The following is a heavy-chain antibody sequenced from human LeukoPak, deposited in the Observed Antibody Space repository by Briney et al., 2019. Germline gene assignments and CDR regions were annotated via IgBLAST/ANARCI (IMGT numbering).Heavy chain of an antibody. D-gene: IGHD2-2*01. V-gene: IGHV4-34*01. CDR3: AREGIVVVPAAQIDYYYMDV. CDR2: INHSGST. CDR1: GGSFSGYY. Sequence: SETLSLTCAVYGGSFSGYYWSWIRQPPGKGLEWIGEINHSGSTNYNPSLKSRVTISVDTSKNQFSLKLSSVTAADTAVYYCAREGIVVVPAAQIDYYYMDVWGKGTTVTVSS. J-gene: IGHJ6*03.